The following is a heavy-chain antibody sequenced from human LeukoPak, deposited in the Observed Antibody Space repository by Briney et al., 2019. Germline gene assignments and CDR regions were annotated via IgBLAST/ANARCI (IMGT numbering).Heavy chain of an antibody. D-gene: IGHD2-2*01. V-gene: IGHV1-69*01. J-gene: IGHJ6*04. CDR1: GGTFSSYA. CDR3: ARVRDLGCCSGTSCQNYYYYYGMDV. CDR2: IIPIFGTA. Sequence: EASVKVSCKASGGTFSSYAISWVRQAPGQGLEWMGGIIPIFGTANYAQKFQGRVTITADESTSTAYMELSSLRSEDTAVYYCARVRDLGCCSGTSCQNYYYYYGMDVWGKGTTVTVSS.